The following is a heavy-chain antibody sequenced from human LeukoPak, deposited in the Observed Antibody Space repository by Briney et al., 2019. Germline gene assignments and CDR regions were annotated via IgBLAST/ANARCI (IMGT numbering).Heavy chain of an antibody. CDR2: ISYDGSNK. Sequence: LPGGSLRLSCATSGFTFSNYGMHWVRQAPGKGLEWVTMISYDGSNKFYADSVKGRFTISRDYSKNTLYLQMSSLRPEDTAVYYCAKDPSHRVTIPVWGQGTLVTVSS. V-gene: IGHV3-30*18. CDR3: AKDPSHRVTIPV. J-gene: IGHJ4*02. CDR1: GFTFSNYG. D-gene: IGHD4-17*01.